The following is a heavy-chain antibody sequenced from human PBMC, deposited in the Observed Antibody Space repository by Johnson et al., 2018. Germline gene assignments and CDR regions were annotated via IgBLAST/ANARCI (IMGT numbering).Heavy chain of an antibody. D-gene: IGHD4-11*01. CDR1: GGSFSGYY. J-gene: IGHJ6*03. V-gene: IGHV4-34*01. Sequence: QVQLQQWGAGLLKPSETLSLTCAVYGGSFSGYYWSWIRQTPGKGLEWIGEINDSGSTKYNPSLKSRVSIAVDTSKKPLSLELSSATAADTGVYYGAGATVDDSNYIWGFYYMDVWGNGTTVTVSS. CDR3: AGATVDDSNYIWGFYYMDV. CDR2: INDSGST.